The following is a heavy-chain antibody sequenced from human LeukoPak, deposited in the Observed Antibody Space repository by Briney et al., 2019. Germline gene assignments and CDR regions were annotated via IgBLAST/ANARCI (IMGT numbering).Heavy chain of an antibody. J-gene: IGHJ4*02. CDR1: GFTFSSYW. CDR3: ARVPVLVTYYYDSSGYYFDY. V-gene: IGHV3-7*01. CDR2: IKQDGSEK. Sequence: GGSLRLSCAASGFTFSSYWMSWVRQAPGKGLEWVANIKQDGSEKYYVDSVKGRFTISRGNAKNSLYLQMNSLRAEDTAVYYCARVPVLVTYYYDSSGYYFDYWGQGTLVTVSS. D-gene: IGHD3-22*01.